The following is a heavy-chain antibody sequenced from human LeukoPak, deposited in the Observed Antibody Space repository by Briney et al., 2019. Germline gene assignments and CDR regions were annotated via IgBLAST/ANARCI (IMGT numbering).Heavy chain of an antibody. V-gene: IGHV1-18*01. CDR3: ARDSRIAAADTNWFDP. J-gene: IGHJ5*02. CDR1: GYTFTSYG. CDR2: FGAYNGNT. D-gene: IGHD6-13*01. Sequence: GASVKVSCKASGYTFTSYGISWVGQAPGQGLGWMGRFGAYNGNTNYAQKLQGRVTMTTHTSTSTAYMELRSLTSDDTAVYYCARDSRIAAADTNWFDPWGQGTLVTVSS.